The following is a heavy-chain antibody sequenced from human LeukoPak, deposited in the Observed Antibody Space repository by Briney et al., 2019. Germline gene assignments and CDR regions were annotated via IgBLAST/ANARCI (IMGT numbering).Heavy chain of an antibody. V-gene: IGHV3-48*03. Sequence: GGSLRLSCAASGFTFSSYEMNWVRQAPGKGLEWVSYISSSGSTIYYADSVKGRFTISRDNAKNSLYLQMNSLRAEDTAVYYCARGGESSGWGPHYYYYMDVWGKGTTVTISS. CDR3: ARGGESSGWGPHYYYYMDV. D-gene: IGHD6-19*01. J-gene: IGHJ6*03. CDR2: ISSSGSTI. CDR1: GFTFSSYE.